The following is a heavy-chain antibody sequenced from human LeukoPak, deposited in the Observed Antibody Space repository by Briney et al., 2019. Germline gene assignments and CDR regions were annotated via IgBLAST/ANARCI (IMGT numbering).Heavy chain of an antibody. CDR1: GGSISSYF. CDR3: ARVLLRSSFDY. V-gene: IGHV4-59*01. CDR2: IYYSGST. Sequence: PSETLSLTCTVSGGSISSYFWSWIRQPPGKGLEWIGYIYYSGSTNYNPSLKSRVTISVDTSKNQFSLKLTSVTAADTAVYYCARVLLRSSFDYWGQGTLVTVSS. J-gene: IGHJ4*02.